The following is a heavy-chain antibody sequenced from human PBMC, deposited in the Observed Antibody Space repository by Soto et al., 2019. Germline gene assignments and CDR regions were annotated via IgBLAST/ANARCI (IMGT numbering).Heavy chain of an antibody. V-gene: IGHV1-18*01. CDR2: INAYNGNT. J-gene: IGHJ4*02. CDR1: GYTFTSYG. CDR3: XXXXXXGLIDY. Sequence: QVQLVQSGAEVKKPGASVKVSCKXSGYTFTSYGISWVRQAPGQGLEWMGWINAYNGNTNYAQKFQGRVTMTTDTSTSTAYMELRSLRSDDTXXYYXXXXXXXGLIDYWGQGTLVTVSS.